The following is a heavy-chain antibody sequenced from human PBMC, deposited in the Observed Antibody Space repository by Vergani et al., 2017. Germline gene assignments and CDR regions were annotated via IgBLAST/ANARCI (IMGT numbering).Heavy chain of an antibody. Sequence: QVQLQQWGAGLLKPSETLSLTCAVYGGSFSNYFWSWVRQPPGQGLEWIGEVNQRGTANYNPSLKSRVTISTDASKNHFSLKLSSVTAADTAVYYCARASVNVAYYYDSRGAFDIWGQGTMVTVSS. CDR1: GGSFSNYF. V-gene: IGHV4-34*01. CDR2: VNQRGTA. D-gene: IGHD3-22*01. CDR3: ARASVNVAYYYDSRGAFDI. J-gene: IGHJ3*02.